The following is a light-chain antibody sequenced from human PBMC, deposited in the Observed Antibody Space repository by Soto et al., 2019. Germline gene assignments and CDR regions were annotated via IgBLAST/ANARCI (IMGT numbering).Light chain of an antibody. J-gene: IGKJ1*01. Sequence: DIQMTQSPSTLSASVGDRVTITCRASQSISSWLAWYQQKPGKAPKVLIYKASSLESGVPSRFSGSGSGTEFPLTISSLQPDDFATYYCQQYNRYSWTFGQGTKVEIK. CDR3: QQYNRYSWT. CDR2: KAS. CDR1: QSISSW. V-gene: IGKV1-5*03.